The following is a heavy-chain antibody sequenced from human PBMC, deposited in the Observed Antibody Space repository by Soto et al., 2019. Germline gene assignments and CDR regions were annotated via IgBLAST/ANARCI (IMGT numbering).Heavy chain of an antibody. CDR3: VRGWRDGYYRCFGY. CDR2: IKDDGSQQ. CDR1: GFTFSRYW. D-gene: IGHD3-10*01. V-gene: IGHV3-7*05. Sequence: EVQLAESGGGLVQPGGSLGLSCAASGFTFSRYWMSWVRQAPGRGLEWVANIKDDGSQQYYADSVEGRFTISRDNAKKSRYLQMTRLRAEGTGGYCCVRGWRDGYYRCFGYWGQGTRVTIS. J-gene: IGHJ4*02.